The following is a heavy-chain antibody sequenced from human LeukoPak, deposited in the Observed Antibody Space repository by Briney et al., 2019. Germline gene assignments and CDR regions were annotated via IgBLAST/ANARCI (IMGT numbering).Heavy chain of an antibody. CDR2: IYGGGST. D-gene: IGHD6-19*01. V-gene: IGHV3-53*01. CDR3: ARDRGGSGWSNPFDY. J-gene: IGHJ4*02. Sequence: PGGSLRLSCAASGFTVSSNYMSWVRQAPGKGLEWVSVIYGGGSTYYADSVKGRFTISRDNSKNTLYLQMNSLRAEDTAVYYCARDRGGSGWSNPFDYWGQGTLVTVSS. CDR1: GFTVSSNY.